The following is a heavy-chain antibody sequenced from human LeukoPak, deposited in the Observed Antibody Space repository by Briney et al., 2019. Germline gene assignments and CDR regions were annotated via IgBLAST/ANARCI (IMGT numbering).Heavy chain of an antibody. CDR2: IYYSGST. Sequence: SETLSLTCTVSGGSISSGGYYWSWIRQHPGKGPEWIGYIYYSGSTYYNPSLKSRVTISVDTSKNQFSLKLSSVTAADTAVYYCARDGRRNFSNRDAFDIWGQGTTVTVSS. V-gene: IGHV4-31*03. CDR1: GGSISSGGYY. D-gene: IGHD3-9*01. CDR3: ARDGRRNFSNRDAFDI. J-gene: IGHJ3*02.